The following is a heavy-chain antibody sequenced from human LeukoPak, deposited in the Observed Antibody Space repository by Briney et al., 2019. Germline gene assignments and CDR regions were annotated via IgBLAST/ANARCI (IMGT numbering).Heavy chain of an antibody. Sequence: GGSLRLSCAASGFTFSSYAMHWVRQAPGKGLEYVSAISSNGGSTYYANSVKGRFTISRENSRNTLYLQMGSLRAEDMAVYYCAKGGYSYGHNWFDPWGQGTLVTVSS. CDR3: AKGGYSYGHNWFDP. D-gene: IGHD5-18*01. CDR1: GFTFSSYA. CDR2: ISSNGGST. J-gene: IGHJ5*02. V-gene: IGHV3-64*01.